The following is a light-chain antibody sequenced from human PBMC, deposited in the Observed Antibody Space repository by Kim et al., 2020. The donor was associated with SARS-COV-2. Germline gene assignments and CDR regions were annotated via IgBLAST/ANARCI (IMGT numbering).Light chain of an antibody. V-gene: IGLV1-44*01. Sequence: QSVLTQPPSASGTPGQRVTISCSGSSSNLGTNNVNWYQQRPGTAPKLLLYGHDHRPSGVPDRFSGSKSGTSASLAISGLQSGDEADYYCATWDDSLNGLVFGGGTKVTVL. J-gene: IGLJ3*02. CDR2: GHD. CDR1: SSNLGTNN. CDR3: ATWDDSLNGLV.